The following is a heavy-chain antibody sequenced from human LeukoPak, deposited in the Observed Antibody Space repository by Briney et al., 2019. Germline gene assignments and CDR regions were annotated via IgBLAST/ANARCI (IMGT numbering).Heavy chain of an antibody. CDR2: IIPIFGTA. CDR1: GGTFSSYA. V-gene: IGHV1-69*06. Sequence: GASVKVSCKASGGTFSSYAISWVRQAPGQGLEWMGGIIPIFGTANYTQKFRGRVTITADKSTSTAYMELSSLRSEDTAVYYCARRGDLYESLYYFDYWGQGTLVTVSS. J-gene: IGHJ4*02. D-gene: IGHD2-21*01. CDR3: ARRGDLYESLYYFDY.